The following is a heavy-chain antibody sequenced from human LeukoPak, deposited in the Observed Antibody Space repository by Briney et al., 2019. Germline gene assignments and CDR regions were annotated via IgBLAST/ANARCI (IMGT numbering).Heavy chain of an antibody. Sequence: GGSLRLSCAASRFTFSSYAVSWVRQAPAKGLEWVSAISGSGGSTYYADSVKGRFTISRDNSKNTLYLQMNSLRAEDTAVYYCAKLSDSSGWTYYYAMDVWGQGTTVTVSS. CDR2: ISGSGGST. CDR1: RFTFSSYA. J-gene: IGHJ6*02. V-gene: IGHV3-23*01. CDR3: AKLSDSSGWTYYYAMDV. D-gene: IGHD6-19*01.